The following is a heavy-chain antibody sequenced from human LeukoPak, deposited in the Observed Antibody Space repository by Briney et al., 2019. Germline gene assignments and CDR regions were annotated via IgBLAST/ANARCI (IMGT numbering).Heavy chain of an antibody. CDR3: ARVSGGNSPTDY. CDR1: GLTVSSNY. J-gene: IGHJ4*02. D-gene: IGHD4-23*01. CDR2: IYSGGST. Sequence: PGGSLRLSCAASGLTVSSNYMSWVRQAPGKGLEWVSVIYSGGSTYYADSVKGRFTISRDNSKNMLYLQMNSLRAEDTAVYYCARVSGGNSPTDYWGQGTLVTVSP. V-gene: IGHV3-66*01.